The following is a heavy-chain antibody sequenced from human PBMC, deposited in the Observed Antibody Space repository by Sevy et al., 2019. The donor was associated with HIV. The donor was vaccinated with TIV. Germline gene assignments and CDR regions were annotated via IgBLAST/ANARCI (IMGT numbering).Heavy chain of an antibody. J-gene: IGHJ4*02. V-gene: IGHV3-30-3*01. CDR3: ASMGVAARQGAFDY. Sequence: GGSLRLSCAASGFTFSSYAMHWVRQAPGKGLEWVVVISYDGSNKYYADSVKGRFTISRDNSKNTLYLQMNSLRAEDTAVYYCASMGVAARQGAFDYWGQGTLVTVSS. CDR1: GFTFSSYA. D-gene: IGHD6-6*01. CDR2: ISYDGSNK.